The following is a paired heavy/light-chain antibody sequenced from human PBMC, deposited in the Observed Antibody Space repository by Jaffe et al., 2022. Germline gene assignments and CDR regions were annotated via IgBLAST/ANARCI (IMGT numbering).Heavy chain of an antibody. J-gene: IGHJ4*02. CDR1: GFTFSRYW. CDR3: ARGGQLANFCDY. D-gene: IGHD6-13*01. V-gene: IGHV3-21*01. CDR2: ISSGGSHV. Sequence: EVQLVESGGGLVKPGGSLRLSCVVSGFTFSRYWMHWVRQAPGKGLEWVSSISSGGSHVYYADSVKGRFIISRDNAKNSLYLQMNSLRVEDTAVYYCARGGQLANFCDYWGQGTLVTVSS.
Light chain of an antibody. CDR1: SSNIGNNY. CDR3: GTWDSSLSVGV. J-gene: IGLJ3*02. V-gene: IGLV1-51*02. CDR2: ENN. Sequence: QSVLTQPPSVSAAPGQKVTISCSGSSSNIGNNYVSWYQQLPGTAPKLLIYENNKRPSGIPDRFSGSKSGTSATLGITGLQTGDEADYYCGTWDSSLSVGVFGGGTKLTVL.